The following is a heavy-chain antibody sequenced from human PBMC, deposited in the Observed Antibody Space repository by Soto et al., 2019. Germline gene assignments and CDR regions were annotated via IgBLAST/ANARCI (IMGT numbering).Heavy chain of an antibody. CDR1: GYTFTASV. Sequence: GASVQVSCQASGYTFTASVIRLVRQAPGQVLEWMGWTSIYNGHTEYSPKFLGRVVMTTDTSADTAYLELKSLRPDDAALYYCARWDDYGASDQYHFDQWGRGTLVTVSS. CDR3: ARWDDYGASDQYHFDQ. D-gene: IGHD4-17*01. J-gene: IGHJ4*02. V-gene: IGHV1-18*01. CDR2: TSIYNGHT.